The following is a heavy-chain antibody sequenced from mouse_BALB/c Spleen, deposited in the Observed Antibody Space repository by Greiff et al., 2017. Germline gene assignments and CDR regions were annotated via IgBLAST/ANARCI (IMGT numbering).Heavy chain of an antibody. Sequence: EVHLVESGGGLVKPGGSLKLSCAASGFTFSSYAMSWVRQSPEKRLEWVAEISSGGSYTYYPDTVTGRFTISRDNAKNTLYLEMSSLRSEDTAMYYCARDHGNYYFDYWGQGTTLTVSS. D-gene: IGHD2-1*01. CDR2: ISSGGSYT. CDR3: ARDHGNYYFDY. V-gene: IGHV5-9-4*01. CDR1: GFTFSSYA. J-gene: IGHJ2*01.